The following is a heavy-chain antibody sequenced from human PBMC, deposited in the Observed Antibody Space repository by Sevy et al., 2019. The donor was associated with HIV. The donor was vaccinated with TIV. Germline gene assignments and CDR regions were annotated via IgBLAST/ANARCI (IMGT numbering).Heavy chain of an antibody. CDR3: ASSVNSGWSGAFDI. CDR2: INEDRSEK. Sequence: GGSLRLSCAVSGFTFSNYWMSWVRQAPGKGLEWVANINEDRSEKYYVGSVKGRFTISRDNARNSLYLEMNNLRTEDTAVYYCASSVNSGWSGAFDIWAQGTMVTVSS. CDR1: GFTFSNYW. D-gene: IGHD6-19*01. V-gene: IGHV3-7*01. J-gene: IGHJ3*02.